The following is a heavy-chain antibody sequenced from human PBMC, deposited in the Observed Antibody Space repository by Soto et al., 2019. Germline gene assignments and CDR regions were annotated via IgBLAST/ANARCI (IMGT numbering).Heavy chain of an antibody. CDR2: IYDNGGA. J-gene: IGHJ4*02. Sequence: QVQLQESGPGLVKPSQTLSLTCTVSGDSISSGGYYWSWIRQHPGKGLEWIGYIYDNGGAYYSPLLKGRVVISVDRSENQFSLRLCSVTAADTAFYYCARVKGGTTRRAFDSWGQGTLVTVSS. CDR3: ARVKGGTTRRAFDS. CDR1: GDSISSGGYY. V-gene: IGHV4-31*03. D-gene: IGHD1-7*01.